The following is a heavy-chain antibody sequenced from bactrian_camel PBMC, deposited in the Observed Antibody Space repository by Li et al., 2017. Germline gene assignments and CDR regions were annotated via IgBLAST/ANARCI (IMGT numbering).Heavy chain of an antibody. Sequence: VQLVESGGGLVQPGGSLRLSCVASGLTFRNFKMAWVRQAPGKVLEWVSGINNSGGSTGYADSVKGRFTISRDNTKNTLYLLLNSLKPEDTAVYYCVHDSYGGTWSNVFGYWGQGTQVTVS. CDR2: INNSGGST. CDR1: GLTFRNFK. CDR3: VHDSYGGTWSNVFGY. D-gene: IGHD6*01. V-gene: IGHV3S40*01. J-gene: IGHJ6*01.